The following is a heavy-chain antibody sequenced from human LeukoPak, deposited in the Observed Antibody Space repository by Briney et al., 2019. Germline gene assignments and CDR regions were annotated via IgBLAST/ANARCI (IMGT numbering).Heavy chain of an antibody. CDR3: ARISRIAAAGYFDY. Sequence: ASVKVSCKASGYTFTSYGISWVRQAPGQGLEWMGWISAYNGNTNYAQKLQGSVTMTTDTSTSTAYKELRSLRSDDTAVYYCARISRIAAAGYFDYWGQGTLVTVSS. V-gene: IGHV1-18*01. J-gene: IGHJ4*02. D-gene: IGHD6-13*01. CDR1: GYTFTSYG. CDR2: ISAYNGNT.